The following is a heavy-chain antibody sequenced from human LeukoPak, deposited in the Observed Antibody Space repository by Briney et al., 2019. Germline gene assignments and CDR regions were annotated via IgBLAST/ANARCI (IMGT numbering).Heavy chain of an antibody. V-gene: IGHV3-74*01. D-gene: IGHD1-14*01. CDR2: INPGGSSI. Sequence: GGSLRLSCAASGFTLSIYWMHWVRQVPGKGLVWVARINPGGSSITYADSVKGRFTISRDNAKNTLYLQMDSLRAEDKGVYYCARSNQADDYWGRGTLVTVSS. CDR1: GFTLSIYW. CDR3: ARSNQADDY. J-gene: IGHJ4*02.